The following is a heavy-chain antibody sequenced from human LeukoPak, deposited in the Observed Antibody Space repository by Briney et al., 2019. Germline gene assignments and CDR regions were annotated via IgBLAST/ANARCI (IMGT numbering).Heavy chain of an antibody. CDR3: ASRCGGDCYFAWYFDL. D-gene: IGHD2-21*01. CDR1: GVSISSSNW. Sequence: SETLSLTCAVSGVSISSSNWRSWVRQPPGKRLEGIGEIYHSGSTNYNPSLKSRVTISVDKSKNQFSLKLSSVTAAETAVYYCASRCGGDCYFAWYFDLWGRGTLVTVSS. V-gene: IGHV4-4*02. J-gene: IGHJ2*01. CDR2: IYHSGST.